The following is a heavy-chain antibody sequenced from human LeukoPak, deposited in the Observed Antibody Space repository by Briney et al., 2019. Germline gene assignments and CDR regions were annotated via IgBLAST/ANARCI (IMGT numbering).Heavy chain of an antibody. D-gene: IGHD6-13*01. CDR3: ARDTEQQLDFDY. CDR2: IKQDGSEK. V-gene: IGHV3-7*01. CDR1: GGSFSGYY. Sequence: LSLTCAVYGGSFSGYYWSWIRQPPGKGLEWVANIKQDGSEKYYVDSVKGRFTISRDNAKNSLYLQMNSLRAEDTAVYYCARDTEQQLDFDYWGQGTLVTVSS. J-gene: IGHJ4*02.